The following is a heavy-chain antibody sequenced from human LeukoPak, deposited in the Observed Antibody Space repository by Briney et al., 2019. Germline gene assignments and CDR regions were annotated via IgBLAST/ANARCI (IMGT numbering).Heavy chain of an antibody. Sequence: VASVTVSCKVSGYTLTELSMHWVRQAPGKGLEWMGGFDPEDGETIYAQKFQGRVTMTEDTSTDTAYMELSSLRSEDTAVYYCATLTAVADPTPVYYFDYWGQGTLVTVSS. CDR3: ATLTAVADPTPVYYFDY. V-gene: IGHV1-24*01. CDR1: GYTLTELS. CDR2: FDPEDGET. D-gene: IGHD6-19*01. J-gene: IGHJ4*02.